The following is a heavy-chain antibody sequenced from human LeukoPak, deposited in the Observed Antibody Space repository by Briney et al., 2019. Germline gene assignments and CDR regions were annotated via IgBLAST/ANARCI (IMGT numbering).Heavy chain of an antibody. Sequence: GASVKVSCKASGGTFSSYAISWVRQAPGQGLEWMGGIIPIFGTANYAQKFQGRVTITADESTSTAYMELSSLRSEDTAVYYCARGANPDNWNDGDYDAFDIWGQGTMVTVSS. CDR3: ARGANPDNWNDGDYDAFDI. V-gene: IGHV1-69*13. D-gene: IGHD1-20*01. CDR2: IIPIFGTA. CDR1: GGTFSSYA. J-gene: IGHJ3*02.